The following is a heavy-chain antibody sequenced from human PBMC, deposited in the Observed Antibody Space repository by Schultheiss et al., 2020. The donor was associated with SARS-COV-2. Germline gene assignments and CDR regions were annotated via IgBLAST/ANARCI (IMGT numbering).Heavy chain of an antibody. Sequence: ASVKVSCKASGGTFSSYAINWVRQATGQGLEWMGWMNPNSGNTGYAQKFQGRVTMTRNTSISTAYMELSSLRSEDTAVYYCAKGLHGDRPLWGQGTLVTVSS. D-gene: IGHD4-17*01. V-gene: IGHV1-8*02. J-gene: IGHJ4*02. CDR2: MNPNSGNT. CDR1: GGTFSSYA. CDR3: AKGLHGDRPL.